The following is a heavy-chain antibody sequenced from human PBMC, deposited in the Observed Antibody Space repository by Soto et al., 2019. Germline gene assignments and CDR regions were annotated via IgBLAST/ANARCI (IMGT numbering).Heavy chain of an antibody. CDR1: GFTFSSYS. CDR2: ISSSSSYI. CDR3: ARDRQFSNYERRQPRPPDYYYYYGMDV. V-gene: IGHV3-21*01. Sequence: EVQLVESGGGLVKPGGSLRLSCAASGFTFSSYSMNWVRQAPGKGLEWVSSISSSSSYIYYADSVKGRFTISRDNAKNPLYLQMNSLRAEDTAVYYCARDRQFSNYERRQPRPPDYYYYYGMDVWGQGSTVTVCS. J-gene: IGHJ6*02. D-gene: IGHD4-4*01.